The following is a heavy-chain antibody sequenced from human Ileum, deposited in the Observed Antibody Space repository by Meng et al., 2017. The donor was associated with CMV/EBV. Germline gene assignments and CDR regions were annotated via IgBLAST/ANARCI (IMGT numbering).Heavy chain of an antibody. J-gene: IGHJ4*02. D-gene: IGHD6-19*01. CDR2: INSKNDGT. Sequence: QVQLVQSGAEVKKPGASVKVSFTTSGFTFSGYYIHWVRQAPGQGLEWMGWINSKNDGTNYARKFQGRVTMTRETSISTAHMELSGLMSDDTAVYYCVRSSGWSRFDYWGQGTLVTVSS. CDR1: GFTFSGYY. V-gene: IGHV1-2*02. CDR3: VRSSGWSRFDY.